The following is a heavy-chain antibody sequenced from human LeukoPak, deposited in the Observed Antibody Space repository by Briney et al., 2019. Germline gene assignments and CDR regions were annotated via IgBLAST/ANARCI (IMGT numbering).Heavy chain of an antibody. V-gene: IGHV3-15*07. D-gene: IGHD3-16*01. CDR3: TTTRVYDYDTQYDY. CDR2: IKSKTDGGTT. Sequence: PGGSLRLSCAASGFTFSNAWMNWVRQAPGKGLEWVGRIKSKTDGGTTDYAAPVKGRFTISGDDSKNTLYLQMNSLKTEDTAVYYCTTTRVYDYDTQYDYWGQGTLVTVSS. J-gene: IGHJ4*02. CDR1: GFTFSNAW.